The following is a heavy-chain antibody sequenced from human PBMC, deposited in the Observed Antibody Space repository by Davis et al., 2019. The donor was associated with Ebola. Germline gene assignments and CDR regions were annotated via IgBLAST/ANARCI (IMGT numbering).Heavy chain of an antibody. V-gene: IGHV1-18*01. D-gene: IGHD3-10*01. Sequence: AASVKVSCKASGYSFKNYAISWVRQAPGQGLEWMGWISAYNGNTAYAQILQGRVSMTTDTSTNTAYMELRSLRSDDTAVYYCAMVRGVWSSPDYWGQGTLVTVSS. CDR2: ISAYNGNT. CDR1: GYSFKNYA. CDR3: AMVRGVWSSPDY. J-gene: IGHJ4*02.